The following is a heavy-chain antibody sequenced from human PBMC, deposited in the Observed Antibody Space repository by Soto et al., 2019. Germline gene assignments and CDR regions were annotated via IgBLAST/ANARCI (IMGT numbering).Heavy chain of an antibody. CDR3: ASAVRFTMVRGVIKSSWFDP. Sequence: SETLSLTCTVSGGSISSSSYYWGWIRQPPGKGLGWIGSIYYSGSTYYNPSLKSRVTISVDTSKNQFSLKLSSVTAAETAVYYCASAVRFTMVRGVIKSSWFDPWGQGTLVTVSS. D-gene: IGHD3-10*01. CDR1: GGSISSSSYY. CDR2: IYYSGST. J-gene: IGHJ5*02. V-gene: IGHV4-39*01.